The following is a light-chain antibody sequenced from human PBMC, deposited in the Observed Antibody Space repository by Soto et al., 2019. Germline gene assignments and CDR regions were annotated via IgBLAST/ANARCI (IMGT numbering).Light chain of an antibody. CDR1: SSDIGRYHY. Sequence: QSALTQPASVSGSPGQSITISCIGTSSDIGRYHYVSWYHQYPGKAPKFIIYDVSHRPSGVSNRFSGSKSGNTASLTISGLQAEDEADYYCSSYISSSTYVFGTGTKLTVL. CDR2: DVS. V-gene: IGLV2-14*01. CDR3: SSYISSSTYV. J-gene: IGLJ1*01.